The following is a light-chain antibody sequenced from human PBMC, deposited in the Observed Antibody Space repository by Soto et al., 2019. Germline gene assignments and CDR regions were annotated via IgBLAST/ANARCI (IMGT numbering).Light chain of an antibody. CDR2: SNN. Sequence: QSVLTQPPSASGTPGQRVTISCSGSSFNVGGNTVNWYQQVTGTAPKLLINSNNQRPSGVPDRFSGSKSGTSASLAISGLQSEDEADYYCAAWDDSLNGVVFGGGTKLT. CDR3: AAWDDSLNGVV. J-gene: IGLJ2*01. V-gene: IGLV1-44*01. CDR1: SFNVGGNT.